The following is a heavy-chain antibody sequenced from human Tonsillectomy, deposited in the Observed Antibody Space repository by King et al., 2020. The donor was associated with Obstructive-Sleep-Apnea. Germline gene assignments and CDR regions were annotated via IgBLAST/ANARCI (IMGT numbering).Heavy chain of an antibody. V-gene: IGHV3-23*04. CDR3: AKHRGFGAGSLIDY. CDR2: ISGSGGRT. J-gene: IGHJ4*02. D-gene: IGHD3-10*01. Sequence: VQLVESGGGLVQPGGSLRLSCAASGFTFLSHAMTWVRQAPGKGLEWVAEISGSGGRTYYADSVKGRFTVSRDKAKNTLFLQMNSLRVEDTAVYYCAKHRGFGAGSLIDYWGQGTPVTVSS. CDR1: GFTFLSHA.